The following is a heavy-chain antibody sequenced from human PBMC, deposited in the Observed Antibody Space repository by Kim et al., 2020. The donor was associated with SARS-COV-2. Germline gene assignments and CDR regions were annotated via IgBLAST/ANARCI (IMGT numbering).Heavy chain of an antibody. J-gene: IGHJ6*02. V-gene: IGHV3-7*03. D-gene: IGHD3-10*01. CDR1: GFTFSSYW. Sequence: GGSLRLSCAASGFTFSSYWMSWVRQAPGKGLEWVANIKQDGSEKYYVDSVKGRFTISRDNAKNSLYLQMNSLRAEDTAVYYCARDYGSGSNSYYYYYGMDVWGQGTTVTVSS. CDR3: ARDYGSGSNSYYYYYGMDV. CDR2: IKQDGSEK.